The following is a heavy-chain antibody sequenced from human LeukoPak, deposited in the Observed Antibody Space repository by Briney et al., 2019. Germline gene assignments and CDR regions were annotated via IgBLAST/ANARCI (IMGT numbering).Heavy chain of an antibody. CDR1: GFTFSNYA. V-gene: IGHV3-30-3*01. CDR2: ISYDGGSE. CDR3: ARDVYGMDV. J-gene: IGHJ6*02. Sequence: PGRSLRLSCAASGFTFSNYAIHWVRQAPGKGLEWVAVISYDGGSEYYADSVKGRFTISRDNSKNTLYLQMNSLRVEDTAVYYCARDVYGMDVWGQGTTVTVSS.